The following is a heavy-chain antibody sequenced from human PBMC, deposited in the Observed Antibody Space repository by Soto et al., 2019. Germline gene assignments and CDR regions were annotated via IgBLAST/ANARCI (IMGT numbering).Heavy chain of an antibody. CDR2: ISGSGTTI. CDR3: ARGYTGGWSRGGYFDY. CDR1: AFTLSSYD. D-gene: IGHD6-19*01. V-gene: IGHV3-48*03. Sequence: SCVASAFTLSSYDMNWVRKAPGKGPEWVSHISGSGTTIYYADSVRGRFTISRDNAKNSLYLQMNSLRAEDRAIYYCARGYTGGWSRGGYFDYWGHGTLVTVSS. J-gene: IGHJ4*01.